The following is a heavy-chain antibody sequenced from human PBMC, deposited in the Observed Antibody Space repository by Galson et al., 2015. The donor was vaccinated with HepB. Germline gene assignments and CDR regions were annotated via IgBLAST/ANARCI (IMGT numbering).Heavy chain of an antibody. D-gene: IGHD6-19*01. V-gene: IGHV3-30*18. CDR2: ISYDGSNK. CDR1: GFTFSSYG. J-gene: IGHJ6*02. CDR3: AKGGGWYEDYYYGMDV. Sequence: SLRLSCAASGFTFSSYGMHWVRQAPGKGLEWVAVISYDGSNKYYADSVKGRFTISRDNSKNTLYLQMNSLRAEDTAVYYCAKGGGWYEDYYYGMDVWGQGTTVTVSS.